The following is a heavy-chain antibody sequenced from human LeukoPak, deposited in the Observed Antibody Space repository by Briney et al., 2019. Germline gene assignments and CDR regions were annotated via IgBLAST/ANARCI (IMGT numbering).Heavy chain of an antibody. D-gene: IGHD2-15*01. V-gene: IGHV4-61*02. Sequence: PSETLSLTCTVSGGSISSDSYYWSWIRQPAGKGLEWIGRIYISGSTNYNPSLKSRVTISVDTSKNQFSLKLSSVTAADTAVYYCAGATDSIVHWFDPWGQGTLVTVSS. CDR1: GGSISSDSYY. J-gene: IGHJ5*02. CDR3: AGATDSIVHWFDP. CDR2: IYISGST.